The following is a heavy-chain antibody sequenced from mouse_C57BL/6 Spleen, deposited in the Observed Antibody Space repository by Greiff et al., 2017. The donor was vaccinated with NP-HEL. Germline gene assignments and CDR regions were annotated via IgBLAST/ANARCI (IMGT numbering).Heavy chain of an antibody. CDR2: IDPSDSYT. CDR1: GYTFTSYW. J-gene: IGHJ3*01. Sequence: QVQLQQPGAELVKPGASVKLSCKASGYTFTSYWMQWVKQRPGQGLEWIGEIDPSDSYTNYNQKFKGKATLTVDTSSSTAYMQLSSLTSEDSAVYYCARYLGLRRREPFAYWGQGTLVTVSA. V-gene: IGHV1-50*01. CDR3: ARYLGLRRREPFAY. D-gene: IGHD2-4*01.